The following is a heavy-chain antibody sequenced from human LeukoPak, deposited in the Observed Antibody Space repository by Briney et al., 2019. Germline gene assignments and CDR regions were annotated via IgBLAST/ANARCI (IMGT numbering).Heavy chain of an antibody. J-gene: IGHJ4*02. CDR3: ARGPVRWTPDY. Sequence: SETLSLTCTVSGGSISSYYWNWIRQPPGKGLEWIGYIYYSRSTNYNPSLESRLTISVGTSKNQFSLQLSSVTAADTAVYYCARGPVRWTPDYWGQGTLVTVSS. D-gene: IGHD2-15*01. CDR2: IYYSRST. CDR1: GGSISSYY. V-gene: IGHV4-59*08.